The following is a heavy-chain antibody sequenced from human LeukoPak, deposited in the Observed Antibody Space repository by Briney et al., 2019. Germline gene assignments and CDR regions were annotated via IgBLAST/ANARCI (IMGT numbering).Heavy chain of an antibody. V-gene: IGHV3-66*01. CDR1: GFTVSSNH. Sequence: GGSLRLSCAASGFTVSSNHMSWVRQAPGKGLEWVSVIYSGGSTYYADSVKGRFTISRDNSKNTLYLQMNSLRAEDTAVYYCARDSCSSTSCYTAFAFDIWGQGTMVTVSS. CDR3: ARDSCSSTSCYTAFAFDI. D-gene: IGHD2-2*02. J-gene: IGHJ3*02. CDR2: IYSGGST.